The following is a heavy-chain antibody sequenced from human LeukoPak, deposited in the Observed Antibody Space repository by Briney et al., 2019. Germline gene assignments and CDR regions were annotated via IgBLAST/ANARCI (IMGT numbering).Heavy chain of an antibody. CDR3: ARSHSPSLLLYWY. J-gene: IGHJ4*02. CDR2: IYHNGST. D-gene: IGHD2-15*01. CDR1: GYSISSGYY. V-gene: IGHV4-38-2*02. Sequence: SETLSLTCTVSGYSISSGYYWGWIRQPPGKGLEWIGIIYHNGSTYYNPSLKSRVTISVDTSKNQFSLKLSSVTAADTAVYYCARSHSPSLLLYWYWGQGTLVTVSS.